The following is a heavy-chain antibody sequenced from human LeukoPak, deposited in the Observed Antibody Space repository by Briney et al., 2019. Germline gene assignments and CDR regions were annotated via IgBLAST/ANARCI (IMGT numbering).Heavy chain of an antibody. V-gene: IGHV3-21*01. CDR3: ARDRGRRNWGTFDY. J-gene: IGHJ4*02. D-gene: IGHD7-27*01. Sequence: PGGSLRLSCAASGFTFSSYSMNWVRQAPGKGLEWVSSISSSSSYIYYADSVKGRFTISRDNAKNSLYLQMNSLRAEDTAVYYCARDRGRRNWGTFDYWGQETLVTVSS. CDR1: GFTFSSYS. CDR2: ISSSSSYI.